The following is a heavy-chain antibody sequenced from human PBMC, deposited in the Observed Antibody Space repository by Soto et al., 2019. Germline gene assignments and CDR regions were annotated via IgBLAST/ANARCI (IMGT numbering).Heavy chain of an antibody. V-gene: IGHV5-51*01. J-gene: IGHJ5*02. Sequence: PGESLKISCKGSGYIFTNYWIGWVRQMPGKGLEWMGIIYSGDSDTRYSPSFQGQITISVDKSINTAYLQWSSLKASDTATSYCARPGSIGARQNWFDPCGQRTLVTVSS. CDR1: GYIFTNYW. D-gene: IGHD6-6*01. CDR2: IYSGDSDT. CDR3: ARPGSIGARQNWFDP.